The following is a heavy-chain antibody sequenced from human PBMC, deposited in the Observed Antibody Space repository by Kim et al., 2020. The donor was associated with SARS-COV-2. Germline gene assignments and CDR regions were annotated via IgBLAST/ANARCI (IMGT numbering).Heavy chain of an antibody. V-gene: IGHV1-18*04. D-gene: IGHD3-16*02. Sequence: ASVKVSCKASGYTFTSYGISWVRQAPGQGLEWMGWISAYNGNTNYAQKLQGRVTMTTDTSTSTAYMELRSLRSDDTAVYYCARSLGELSLQLFLFDYWGQGTLVTVSS. CDR1: GYTFTSYG. CDR3: ARSLGELSLQLFLFDY. J-gene: IGHJ4*02. CDR2: ISAYNGNT.